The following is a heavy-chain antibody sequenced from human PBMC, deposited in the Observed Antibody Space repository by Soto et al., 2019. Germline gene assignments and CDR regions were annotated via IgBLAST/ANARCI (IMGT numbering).Heavy chain of an antibody. CDR1: GGSISSSSYY. CDR3: ARRDIVATSPFDY. J-gene: IGHJ4*02. CDR2: IYYSGST. D-gene: IGHD5-12*01. V-gene: IGHV4-39*01. Sequence: QLQLQESGPGLVKPSETLSLTCTVSGGSISSSSYYWGWIRQPPGKGLEWIGSIYYSGSTYYNPPLKTRVTRSVDTSENQCSLRLSSVTAADTAVYYCARRDIVATSPFDYWGRGTLVPVSS.